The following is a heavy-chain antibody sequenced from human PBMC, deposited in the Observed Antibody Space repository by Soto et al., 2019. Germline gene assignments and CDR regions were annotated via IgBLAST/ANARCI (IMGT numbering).Heavy chain of an antibody. CDR1: GGSISSGGFH. V-gene: IGHV4-31*03. CDR3: ARDGYCGGDCYSAAFDI. CDR2: IHYTGST. D-gene: IGHD2-21*02. Sequence: PSETLSLTCTVSGGSISSGGFHWSWVRQHPGKGLEWIGHIHYTGSTYYNPSLKSRVTISVDTSKNQLSLKLSSVTAADTAVYYCARDGYCGGDCYSAAFDIWGQGTMVT. J-gene: IGHJ3*02.